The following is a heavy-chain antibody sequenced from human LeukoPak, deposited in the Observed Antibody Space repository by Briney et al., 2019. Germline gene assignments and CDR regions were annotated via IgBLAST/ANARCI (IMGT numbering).Heavy chain of an antibody. Sequence: PGGSLRLSCAASGFTFSSYSMNWVRQAPGKGLEWISYISTGSSSVYYADSVKGRFTISRDNAKNSLYLQMNSLRAEDTAVYYCARGLSGYSSSLGYWGQGTLVTVSS. D-gene: IGHD6-6*01. CDR3: ARGLSGYSSSLGY. CDR1: GFTFSSYS. CDR2: ISTGSSSV. J-gene: IGHJ4*02. V-gene: IGHV3-48*01.